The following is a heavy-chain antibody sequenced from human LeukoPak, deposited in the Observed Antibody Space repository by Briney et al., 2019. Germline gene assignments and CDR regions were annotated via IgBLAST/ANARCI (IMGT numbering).Heavy chain of an antibody. J-gene: IGHJ6*02. Sequence: GASVKVSCKASGYTFTSYAMHWVRQAPGQRLEWMGWINAGNGNTKYSQKFQGRVTITRDTSASTAYMELSSLRSEDTAVYYCASGGLSKEGAYEELWFGELFDMDVWGQGTTVTVSS. CDR3: ASGGLSKEGAYEELWFGELFDMDV. CDR2: INAGNGNT. CDR1: GYTFTSYA. V-gene: IGHV1-3*01. D-gene: IGHD3-10*01.